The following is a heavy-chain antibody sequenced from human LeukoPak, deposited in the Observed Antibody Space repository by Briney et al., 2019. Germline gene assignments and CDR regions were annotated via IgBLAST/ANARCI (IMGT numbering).Heavy chain of an antibody. CDR3: AREGVLRFLEWPLKNWFDP. D-gene: IGHD3-3*01. CDR2: ITYDGSNK. V-gene: IGHV3-30*04. Sequence: GGSLRLSCAASGFTFSSYAMPWVRQAPGKGLEWVAVITYDGSNKYYADSVKGRFTISRDNSKNTLYLQMNSLRAEDTAVYYCAREGVLRFLEWPLKNWFDPWGQGTLVTVSS. J-gene: IGHJ5*02. CDR1: GFTFSSYA.